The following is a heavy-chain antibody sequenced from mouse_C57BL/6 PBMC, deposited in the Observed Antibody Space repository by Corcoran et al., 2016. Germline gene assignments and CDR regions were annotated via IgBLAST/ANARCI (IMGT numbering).Heavy chain of an antibody. J-gene: IGHJ3*01. D-gene: IGHD2-4*01. CDR2: INTYSGVP. Sequence: QIQLVQSGPELKKPGETVKISCKASGYTFTTYGMSWVKRAPGKGLKWMGWINTYSGVPTYADDFKGRFAFSLETSASTAYLQINNLKNEDTATYFCARAGLSTMITTGFAYWGQGTLVTVSA. V-gene: IGHV9-3*01. CDR1: GYTFTTYG. CDR3: ARAGLSTMITTGFAY.